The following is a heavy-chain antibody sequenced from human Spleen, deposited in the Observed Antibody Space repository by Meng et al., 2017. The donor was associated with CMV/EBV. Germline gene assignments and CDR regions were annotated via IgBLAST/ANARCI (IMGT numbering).Heavy chain of an antibody. V-gene: IGHV1-69*10. D-gene: IGHD6-6*01. CDR3: ARDGGYSNSPDPTYGMDV. CDR1: GGTFNNYA. J-gene: IGHJ6*02. Sequence: SVKVSCKTPGGTFNNYAIGWVRQVPGQGLEWMGGIIPILHIANYAQKFQGRVTITADTSTGTAYMELRSLRSDDTAVYYCARDGGYSNSPDPTYGMDVWGQGTTVTVSS. CDR2: IIPILHIA.